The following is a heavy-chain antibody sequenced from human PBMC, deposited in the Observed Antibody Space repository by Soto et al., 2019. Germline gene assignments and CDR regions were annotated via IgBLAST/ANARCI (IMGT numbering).Heavy chain of an antibody. J-gene: IGHJ5*02. CDR1: GGSISSGGYY. D-gene: IGHD3-22*01. V-gene: IGHV4-31*03. CDR3: ARAQYYYDSSGYLYNWFDP. Sequence: QVQLQESGPGLVKPSQTLSLTCTVSGGSISSGGYYWSWIRQHPGKGLEWIGYIYYSGSTYYNPSLKSRVTIPVDSSKNQFSLKLCSVTAADTSVYYCARAQYYYDSSGYLYNWFDPWGQGTLVTVSS. CDR2: IYYSGST.